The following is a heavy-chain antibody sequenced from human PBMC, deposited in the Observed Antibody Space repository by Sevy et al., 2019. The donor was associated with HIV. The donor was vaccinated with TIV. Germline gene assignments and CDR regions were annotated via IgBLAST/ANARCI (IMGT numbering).Heavy chain of an antibody. V-gene: IGHV4-4*07. D-gene: IGHD2-2*01. CDR3: AREWGGVGVPAGAIYYYYMDV. CDR2: IYTSGST. J-gene: IGHJ6*03. CDR1: GGSISSYY. Sequence: SETLSLTCTVSGGSISSYYWSWIRQPAGKGLEWIGRIYTSGSTNYNPSLKSRVTMSVDTSKNQFSLKLSSVTAADTAVYYCAREWGGVGVPAGAIYYYYMDVWGKGTTVTVSS.